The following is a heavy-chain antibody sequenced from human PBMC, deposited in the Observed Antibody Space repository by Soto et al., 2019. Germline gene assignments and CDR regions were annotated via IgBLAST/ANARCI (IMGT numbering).Heavy chain of an antibody. J-gene: IGHJ4*02. CDR3: TRASSLDFDF. Sequence: LRLSCTTSGFTFGDDALSWVRQAPGKGLEWVGFIRRNAYGGTTDYAASVKGRFTISRDDSKSIAYLQMNSLRTEDTALYYCTRASSLDFDFWGQGTLVTVSS. CDR2: IRRNAYGGTT. CDR1: GFTFGDDA. V-gene: IGHV3-49*04. D-gene: IGHD3-16*01.